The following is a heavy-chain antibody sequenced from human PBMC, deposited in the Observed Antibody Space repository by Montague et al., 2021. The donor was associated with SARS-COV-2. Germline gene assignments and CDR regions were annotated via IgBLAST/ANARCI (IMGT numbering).Heavy chain of an antibody. CDR1: GGSISGYY. V-gene: IGHV4-34*04. Sequence: SETLSLTCAVYGGSISGYYCSWIRQTPGKGLEWIGETNHIGSTNNNPTLKNPSTKTVDTTKDQSSLKLCSVTAADTAAYYCARYRTVTTFYYYYYGMDVWGQGTTVTVSS. CDR2: TNHIGST. CDR3: ARYRTVTTFYYYYYGMDV. J-gene: IGHJ6*02. D-gene: IGHD4-17*01.